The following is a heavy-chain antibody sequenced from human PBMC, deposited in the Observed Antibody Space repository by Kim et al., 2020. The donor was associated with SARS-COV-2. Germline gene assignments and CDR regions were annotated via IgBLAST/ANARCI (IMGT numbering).Heavy chain of an antibody. CDR1: GYTFTSYY. CDR3: AREAGEFYDYWSVYYKVATANYYYMDI. V-gene: IGHV1-46*01. Sequence: ASVKVSCKASGYTFTSYYMHWVRQAPGQGLEWMGIINPSGGSTSYAQKFQGRVTMTRDTSTSTVYMELSSLRSEDTAVYYCAREAGEFYDYWSVYYKVATANYYYMDIWGKGTTVTVSS. J-gene: IGHJ6*03. D-gene: IGHD3-3*01. CDR2: INPSGGST.